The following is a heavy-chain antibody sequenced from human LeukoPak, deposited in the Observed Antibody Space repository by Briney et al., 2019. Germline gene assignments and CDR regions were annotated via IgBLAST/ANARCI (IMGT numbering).Heavy chain of an antibody. CDR3: ARVKRNSWYYYGMDV. D-gene: IGHD6-13*01. J-gene: IGHJ6*02. V-gene: IGHV4-59*01. Sequence: SETLSLTCTVSGGSISSYYWSWIRQPPGKGLEWIGYIYYSGSTNYNPSLKSRVTISVDTSKNQFSLKLSSVTAADTAVYYCARVKRNSWYYYGMDVWGQGTTVTVSS. CDR2: IYYSGST. CDR1: GGSISSYY.